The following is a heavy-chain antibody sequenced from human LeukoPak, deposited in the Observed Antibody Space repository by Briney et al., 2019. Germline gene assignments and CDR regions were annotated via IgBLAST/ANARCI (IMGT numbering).Heavy chain of an antibody. V-gene: IGHV3-20*04. D-gene: IGHD2-8*01. CDR2: INWIGIIK. J-gene: IGHJ6*03. CDR3: AGDLMMEGRYFYHYMDV. CDR1: GFTFEDYG. Sequence: PGGTLRLSCAVSGFTFEDYGMSWVRQGPGKGLEWVAGINWIGIIKRYGDSVGGRFTISRDNATNSLYLQMNSLRKEDTALYYCAGDLMMEGRYFYHYMDVWGKGTTVTVSS.